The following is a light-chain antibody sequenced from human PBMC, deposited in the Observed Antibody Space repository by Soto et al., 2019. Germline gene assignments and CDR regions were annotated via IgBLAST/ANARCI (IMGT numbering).Light chain of an antibody. Sequence: QSVLTQPASVSGSPGQSITISCTGTSSDVGGYNYVSWYQQHPGKAPKLMIYEVSNWPSGVSNRFSGSKSGNTASLTISGLQAEDEADYYCSSYTSSSNFVFGTGTKLTVL. CDR2: EVS. CDR3: SSYTSSSNFV. V-gene: IGLV2-14*01. J-gene: IGLJ1*01. CDR1: SSDVGGYNY.